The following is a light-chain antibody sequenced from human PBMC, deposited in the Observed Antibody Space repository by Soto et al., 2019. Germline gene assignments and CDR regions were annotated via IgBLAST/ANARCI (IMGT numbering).Light chain of an antibody. Sequence: EIVLTQSPSTLSLSPVERATVSCIASQSIGSYLAWYQHKLGQPPRLLIYDASNRATGIPVRFSGSGSGTDFTLTISSLEPEDFAVYYCQQRSTWPPFSFGPGTKVDIK. CDR2: DAS. J-gene: IGKJ3*01. CDR1: QSIGSY. CDR3: QQRSTWPPFS. V-gene: IGKV3-11*01.